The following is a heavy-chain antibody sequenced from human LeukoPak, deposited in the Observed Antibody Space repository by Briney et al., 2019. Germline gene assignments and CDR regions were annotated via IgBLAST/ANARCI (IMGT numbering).Heavy chain of an antibody. Sequence: ASVKVSCKASGYTFTSYDINWVRQATGQGLEWMGWMNPNSGNTGYAQKFQGRVTMTRNTSISTAYMELSSLRSEDTAVYYCARDRSYYYDSSGYFFQHWGQGTLVTVSS. CDR2: MNPNSGNT. D-gene: IGHD3-22*01. CDR1: GYTFTSYD. CDR3: ARDRSYYYDSSGYFFQH. V-gene: IGHV1-8*01. J-gene: IGHJ1*01.